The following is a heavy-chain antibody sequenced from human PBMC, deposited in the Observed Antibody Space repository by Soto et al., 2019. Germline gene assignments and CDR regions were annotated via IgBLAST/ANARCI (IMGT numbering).Heavy chain of an antibody. CDR3: ARSGIAAAGPALNY. CDR2: IYHSGST. J-gene: IGHJ4*02. Sequence: SETLSLTCAVSGYSISSYYYWGGIRQPPGKGLEWIGSIYHSGSTYYNPSLKSRVTILVDTSKNQFSLKLSSVTAADTAVYYGARSGIAAAGPALNYWGQGTLVTVSS. CDR1: GYSISSYYY. V-gene: IGHV4-38-2*01. D-gene: IGHD6-13*01.